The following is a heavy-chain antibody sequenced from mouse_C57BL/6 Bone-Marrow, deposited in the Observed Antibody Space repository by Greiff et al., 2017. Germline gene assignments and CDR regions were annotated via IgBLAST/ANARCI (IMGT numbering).Heavy chain of an antibody. CDR1: GYSFTDYN. V-gene: IGHV1-39*01. CDR3: ARRITTVVATGEYYFDY. CDR2: INPNYGTT. D-gene: IGHD1-1*01. J-gene: IGHJ2*01. Sequence: VQLQQSGPELVKPGASVKISCKASGYSFTDYNMNWVKQSNGKSLEWIGVINPNYGTTSYNQKFKGKATLTVDQSSSTAYMQLNSLTSEDSAVYYCARRITTVVATGEYYFDYWGQGTTLTVSS.